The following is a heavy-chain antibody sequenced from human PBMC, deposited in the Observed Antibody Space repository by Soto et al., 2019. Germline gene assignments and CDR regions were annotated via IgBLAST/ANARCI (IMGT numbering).Heavy chain of an antibody. V-gene: IGHV5-51*01. CDR3: ARNWEYCGGDCYSIDY. D-gene: IGHD2-21*01. Sequence: PGESLKISCKGSGYSFTSYWIGWVRQMPGKGLEWMGIIYPGDSDTRYSPSFQGQVTISADKSISTAYLQWSSLKASDTAMYYCARNWEYCGGDCYSIDYWGQGTLVTVSS. J-gene: IGHJ4*02. CDR2: IYPGDSDT. CDR1: GYSFTSYW.